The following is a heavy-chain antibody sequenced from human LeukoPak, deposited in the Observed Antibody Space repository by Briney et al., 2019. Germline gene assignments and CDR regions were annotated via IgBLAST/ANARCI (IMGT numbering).Heavy chain of an antibody. Sequence: ASVKVSCRASGYTFTDYYMHWVRQAPGQGLAWMGWLNPYTLVTKYAQHFQGRVSMTWDTSISTGYMDLHSLTSDDTAVYYCARKDGGRDGMDVWGQGTTVTVSS. V-gene: IGHV1-2*02. CDR2: LNPYTLVT. D-gene: IGHD2-15*01. J-gene: IGHJ6*02. CDR1: GYTFTDYY. CDR3: ARKDGGRDGMDV.